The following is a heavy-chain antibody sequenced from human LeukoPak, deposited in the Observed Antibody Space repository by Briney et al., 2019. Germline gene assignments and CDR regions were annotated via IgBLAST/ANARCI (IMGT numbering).Heavy chain of an antibody. D-gene: IGHD3-22*01. J-gene: IGHJ3*01. V-gene: IGHV4-4*07. Sequence: PSETLSLTCTVSGGSISSYYWSWIRQPPGKGLEWIGRIYTTGNTNYNPSLKSRLTMSVDTSKNQFSLKLSSVTAADTAVYYCARQSDSSGYYYLGAFDFWGQGTMVTVSS. CDR3: ARQSDSSGYYYLGAFDF. CDR2: IYTTGNT. CDR1: GGSISSYY.